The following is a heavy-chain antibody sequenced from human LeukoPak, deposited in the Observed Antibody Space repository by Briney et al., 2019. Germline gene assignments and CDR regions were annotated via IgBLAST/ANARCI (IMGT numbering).Heavy chain of an antibody. CDR3: VSTLRGYCSSTSCYTVGHLDY. V-gene: IGHV4-39*07. CDR2: IYYSGST. J-gene: IGHJ4*02. Sequence: SETLSLTCTVSGGSISSSSYYWGWIRQPPGKGLEWIGSIYYSGSTYYNPSLKSRVTISVDTSKNQFSLKLSSVTAADTAVYYCVSTLRGYCSSTSCYTVGHLDYWGQGTLVTVSS. D-gene: IGHD2-2*02. CDR1: GGSISSSSYY.